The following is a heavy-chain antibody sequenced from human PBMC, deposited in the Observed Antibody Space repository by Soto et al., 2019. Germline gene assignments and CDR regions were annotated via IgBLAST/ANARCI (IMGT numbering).Heavy chain of an antibody. Sequence: PGGSLRLSCAASGFTFSSYAMSWVRQAPGKGLEWVSAISGSGGSTYYADSVKGRFTISRDNSKNTLYLQMNSLRAEDTAVYYCAKDGSRSYYYYGMDVWGQGTTVTAP. CDR1: GFTFSSYA. CDR3: AKDGSRSYYYYGMDV. V-gene: IGHV3-23*01. D-gene: IGHD1-26*01. CDR2: ISGSGGST. J-gene: IGHJ6*02.